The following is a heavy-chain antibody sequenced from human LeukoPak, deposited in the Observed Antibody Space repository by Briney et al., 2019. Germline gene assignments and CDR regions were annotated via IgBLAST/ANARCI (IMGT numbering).Heavy chain of an antibody. Sequence: LSLTCTVSSASINSHSWSWIRQPPGKGLEWVSGISWNSGSIGYADSVKGRFTISRDNAKNSLYLQMNSLRAEDTALYYCAKDISDILTGLAFDIWGQGTMVTVSS. J-gene: IGHJ3*02. D-gene: IGHD3-9*01. CDR1: SASINSHS. CDR3: AKDISDILTGLAFDI. V-gene: IGHV3-9*01. CDR2: ISWNSGSI.